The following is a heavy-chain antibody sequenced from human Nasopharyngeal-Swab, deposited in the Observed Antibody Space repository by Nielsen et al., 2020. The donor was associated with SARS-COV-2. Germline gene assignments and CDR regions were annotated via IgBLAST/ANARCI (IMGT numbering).Heavy chain of an antibody. D-gene: IGHD2-2*01. CDR3: AHLGYCSSTSCL. CDR2: IYYSGST. V-gene: IGHV4-31*03. CDR1: SGSISSCGDY. J-gene: IGHJ4*02. Sequence: SETLSLTCTVSSGSISSCGDYWSRIRQHPGKGLEWIGNIYYSGSTYYNPSLKSRVTISVDTSKNQFSLKLSSVTAADTAVYYCAHLGYCSSTSCLGGQGTLVTVSS.